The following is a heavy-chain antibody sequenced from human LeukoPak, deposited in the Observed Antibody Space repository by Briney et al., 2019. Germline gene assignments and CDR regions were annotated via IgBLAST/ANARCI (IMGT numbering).Heavy chain of an antibody. CDR3: AKDEDHDYGDYYFDS. D-gene: IGHD4-17*01. CDR2: IYSGGST. V-gene: IGHV3-66*02. CDR1: EFSVGSNY. Sequence: GGSLRLSCAASEFSVGSNYMTWVRQAPGKGLEWVSLIYSGGSTYYADSVKGRFTISRGDSKNTLYLQMNSLRAEDTAVYYCAKDEDHDYGDYYFDSWGQGTLVTVSS. J-gene: IGHJ4*02.